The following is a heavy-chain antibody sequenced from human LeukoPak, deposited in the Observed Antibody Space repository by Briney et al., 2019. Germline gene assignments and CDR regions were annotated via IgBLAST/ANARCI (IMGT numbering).Heavy chain of an antibody. CDR1: GFTFSSYA. J-gene: IGHJ4*02. V-gene: IGHV3-23*01. Sequence: GGSLRLSCAASGFTFSSYAMSWVRQAPARGLEWVSSLRGDGETLYADFVKGRFTLSRDESRNTVYLQLNNLRVEDTAIYYCAKASWVSSADAVLWGQGTLVTVSS. D-gene: IGHD3-10*01. CDR2: LRGDGET. CDR3: AKASWVSSADAVL.